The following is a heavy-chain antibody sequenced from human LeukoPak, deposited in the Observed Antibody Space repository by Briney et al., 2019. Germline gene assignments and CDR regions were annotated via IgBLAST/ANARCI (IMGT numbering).Heavy chain of an antibody. CDR3: GFSSSGWAGLDY. J-gene: IGHJ4*02. CDR2: ISSSGSTI. V-gene: IGHV3-48*03. Sequence: PGGSLRLSCAASGFTFSSYEMNWVRQAPGKGLEWVSYISSSGSTIYYADSVKGRFTISRDSAQNSLYLQMNSLRADDTAVYYCGFSSSGWAGLDYWGQGTLVTVSS. CDR1: GFTFSSYE. D-gene: IGHD6-19*01.